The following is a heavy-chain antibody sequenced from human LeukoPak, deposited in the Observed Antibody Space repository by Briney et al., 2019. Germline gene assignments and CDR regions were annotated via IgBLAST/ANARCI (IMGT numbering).Heavy chain of an antibody. Sequence: ASVKVSCKASGYTFTSYGVSWVRQAPGQGLEWMGWISAYNGNTNYAQKLQGRLTMTTDTSTSTAYMELRSLRSDDTAVYYCARVGGSVHTTQRDLDYWGQGTLVTVSS. CDR3: ARVGGSVHTTQRDLDY. J-gene: IGHJ4*02. V-gene: IGHV1-18*01. D-gene: IGHD3-16*01. CDR2: ISAYNGNT. CDR1: GYTFTSYG.